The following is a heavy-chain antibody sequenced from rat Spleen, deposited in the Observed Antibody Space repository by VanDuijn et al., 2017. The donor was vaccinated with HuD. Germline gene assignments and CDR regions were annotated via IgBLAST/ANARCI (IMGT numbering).Heavy chain of an antibody. CDR2: ISPSGSIS. CDR1: GFTFTNYG. D-gene: IGHD5-1*01. J-gene: IGHJ2*01. V-gene: IGHV5-19*01. Sequence: EVQLVESGGGLVQPGRSLKLSCAASGFTFTNYGMHWIRQAPTNGLEWVASISPSGSISHYRDSVRGRFTIFRDVAKSTLYLQMDSLRSEDTATYYCARQGAKWELDYWGQGVMVTVSS. CDR3: ARQGAKWELDY.